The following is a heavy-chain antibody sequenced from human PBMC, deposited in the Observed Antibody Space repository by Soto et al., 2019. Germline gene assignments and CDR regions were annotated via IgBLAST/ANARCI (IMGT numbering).Heavy chain of an antibody. Sequence: ASVKVCCKASGYTLTSYGISWVRQAPGQGLEWMGWIIAYNGNTNYAQKLQGRVTMNTDTSTSTAYMELRSLRSDDTAVYYCARDSPAYYDFWSGFTNYYYYYGMDVWGQGTTVTVSS. D-gene: IGHD3-3*01. CDR2: IIAYNGNT. V-gene: IGHV1-18*04. J-gene: IGHJ6*02. CDR1: GYTLTSYG. CDR3: ARDSPAYYDFWSGFTNYYYYYGMDV.